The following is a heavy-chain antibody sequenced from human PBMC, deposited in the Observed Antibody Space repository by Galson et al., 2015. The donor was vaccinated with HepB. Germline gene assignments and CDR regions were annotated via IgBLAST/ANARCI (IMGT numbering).Heavy chain of an antibody. CDR2: IIPILGIA. CDR3: ARVYSMGFASFDY. Sequence: SVKVSCKASGGTFSSYAISWVRQAPGQGLEWMGRIIPILGIANYAQKFQGRVTITADKSTSTAYMELSSLRSEDTAVYYCARVYSMGFASFDYWGQGTLVTVSS. J-gene: IGHJ4*02. CDR1: GGTFSSYA. V-gene: IGHV1-69*04. D-gene: IGHD1-26*01.